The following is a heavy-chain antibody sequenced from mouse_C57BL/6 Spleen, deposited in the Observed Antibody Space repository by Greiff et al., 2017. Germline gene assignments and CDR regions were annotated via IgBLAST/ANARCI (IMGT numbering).Heavy chain of an antibody. D-gene: IGHD4-1*01. CDR2: INPNNGGT. V-gene: IGHV1-26*01. Sequence: VQLQQSGPELVKPGASVKISCKASGYTFTDYYMNWVKQSHGKSLEWIGDINPNNGGTSYNQKFKGKATLTVDKSSSTAYMELRSLTSEDSAVYYCARKEVGRRYFDYWGQGTTLTVSS. CDR1: GYTFTDYY. CDR3: ARKEVGRRYFDY. J-gene: IGHJ2*01.